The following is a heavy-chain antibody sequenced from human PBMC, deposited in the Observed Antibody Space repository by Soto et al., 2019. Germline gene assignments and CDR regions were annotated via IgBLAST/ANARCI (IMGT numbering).Heavy chain of an antibody. D-gene: IGHD1-1*01. CDR2: ISAHNGNT. CDR3: ARGRYGDY. Sequence: QVHLVQSGAEVKKPWASVKVPCKGSGYAFTTYGITWVRQAPGQGLEWMGWISAHNGNTNYAQKLQGRVTVTRDTSTSTAYMELRSLRSDDTAVYYCARGRYGDYWGQGALVTVSS. J-gene: IGHJ4*02. V-gene: IGHV1-18*01. CDR1: GYAFTTYG.